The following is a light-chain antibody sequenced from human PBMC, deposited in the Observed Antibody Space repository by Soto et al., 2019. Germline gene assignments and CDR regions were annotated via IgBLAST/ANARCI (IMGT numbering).Light chain of an antibody. V-gene: IGLV2-14*01. J-gene: IGLJ3*02. CDR1: SSDIGVYNY. CDR3: SSYTSSSTLV. Sequence: QSALTQPATVSGSLGQSSTISCTGSSSDIGVYNYVSWYQQHPGKAPKLMIYEVTNRPSGVSNRFSGSKTGNTASLTISGLQAEDEAEYHCSSYTSSSTLVFGGGTKLTVL. CDR2: EVT.